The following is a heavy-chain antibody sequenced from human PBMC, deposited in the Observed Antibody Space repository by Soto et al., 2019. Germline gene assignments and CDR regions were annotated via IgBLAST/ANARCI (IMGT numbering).Heavy chain of an antibody. D-gene: IGHD3-10*01. CDR3: ARGRSITMLRGAPPDY. CDR1: GGSFSGYY. J-gene: IGHJ4*02. Sequence: PSETLSLTCAVYGGSFSGYYWSWIRQPPGKGLEWIGEINQSGGTHYNPSLKSRVTISVDTSKNQFSLKLSSVTATDTALYYCARGRSITMLRGAPPDYWGQGTLVTVSS. V-gene: IGHV4-34*01. CDR2: INQSGGT.